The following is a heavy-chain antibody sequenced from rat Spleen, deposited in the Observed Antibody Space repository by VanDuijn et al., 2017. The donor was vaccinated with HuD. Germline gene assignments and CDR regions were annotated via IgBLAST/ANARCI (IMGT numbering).Heavy chain of an antibody. CDR1: GFTFSDYN. J-gene: IGHJ2*01. D-gene: IGHD4-3*01. CDR2: ISYDGSST. Sequence: EVQLVESGGGLVQPGRSLKLSCAASGFTFSDYNMAWVRQAPKKGLEWVATISYDGSSTYYRDSVKGRFTLARDNAKSTLYLQMDSLRSEDAATYYCAQWNSGYFTYWCQGVMVTVSS. V-gene: IGHV5S10*01. CDR3: AQWNSGYFTY.